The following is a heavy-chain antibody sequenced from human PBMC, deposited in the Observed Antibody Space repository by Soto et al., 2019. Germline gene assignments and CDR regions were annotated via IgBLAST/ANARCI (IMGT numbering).Heavy chain of an antibody. J-gene: IGHJ4*02. CDR2: ISSSSSTI. CDR3: ARDYYDSSGYPDTADY. D-gene: IGHD3-22*01. V-gene: IGHV3-48*02. Sequence: GGSLRLSCAASGFTFSSYSMNWVRQAPGKGLEWVSYISSSSSTIYYADSVKGRFTISRDNAKNSLYLQMNSLRDEDTAVYYCARDYYDSSGYPDTADYWGQGTLVT. CDR1: GFTFSSYS.